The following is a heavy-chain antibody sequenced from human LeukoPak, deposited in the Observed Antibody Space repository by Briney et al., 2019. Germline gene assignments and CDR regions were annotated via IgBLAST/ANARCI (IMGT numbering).Heavy chain of an antibody. J-gene: IGHJ4*02. V-gene: IGHV3-9*01. D-gene: IGHD3-22*01. CDR1: GFTFDDYA. CDR2: ISWNSGSI. Sequence: GRSLRLSCAASGFTFDDYAMHWVRQAPGKGLEWVSGISWNSGSIGYADSVKGRFTISRDNAKNSLYLQMNSPRAEDTALYYCAKAYSPYYYDSSGYSSPFDYWGQGTLVTVSS. CDR3: AKAYSPYYYDSSGYSSPFDY.